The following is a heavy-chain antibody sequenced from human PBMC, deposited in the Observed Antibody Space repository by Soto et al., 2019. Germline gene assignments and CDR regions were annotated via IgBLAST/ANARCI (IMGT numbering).Heavy chain of an antibody. Sequence: EVQLLESGGNLVQPGESLRLSCAASGFTFSSYVMTWVRQAPGKGLEWVSAVSVSGGSTYYADSVKGRFTISRDNAKNTLYLQMNSLRAEDTAVYYCAKMSLGGWYLTYFDYWGQGTLVTVSS. CDR2: VSVSGGST. CDR1: GFTFSSYV. V-gene: IGHV3-23*01. D-gene: IGHD6-19*01. J-gene: IGHJ4*02. CDR3: AKMSLGGWYLTYFDY.